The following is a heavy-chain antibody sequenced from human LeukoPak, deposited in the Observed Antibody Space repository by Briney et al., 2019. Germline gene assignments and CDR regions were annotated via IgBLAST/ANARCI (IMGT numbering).Heavy chain of an antibody. V-gene: IGHV3-30*03. D-gene: IGHD6-13*01. CDR3: ARALGISAPGRSDY. J-gene: IGHJ4*02. Sequence: HPGGSLRLSCAASGFIFSSYGMHWVRQAPGKGLEWVAVISYDGSNKYYADSVKGRFTISRDNSKNTLYLQMSSLRAEDTAVYFCARALGISAPGRSDYWGQGTLVTVSS. CDR2: ISYDGSNK. CDR1: GFIFSSYG.